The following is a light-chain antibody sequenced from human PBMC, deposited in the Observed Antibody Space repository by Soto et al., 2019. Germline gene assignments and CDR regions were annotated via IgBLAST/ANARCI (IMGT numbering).Light chain of an antibody. CDR2: DVS. V-gene: IGKV1-5*01. CDR3: QQYHSYSLT. CDR1: QTISSW. J-gene: IGKJ1*01. Sequence: DIQMTQSPSTLSSSVSDRITITCRASQTISSWLAWYQQKPGKAPKLLIYDVSNLESGVPSRFSGSGSGTEFTLTISSLQPDDFATYYCQQYHSYSLTFGQGTKVDIK.